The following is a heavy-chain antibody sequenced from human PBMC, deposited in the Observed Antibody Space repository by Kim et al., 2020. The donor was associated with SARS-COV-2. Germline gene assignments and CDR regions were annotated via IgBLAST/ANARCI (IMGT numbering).Heavy chain of an antibody. CDR1: GFIFNVYA. Sequence: GGSLRLSCAASGFIFNVYAIHWVRQAPGKGLEWVAVISYDGSSKSYADSVKGRFTISRDNSKNTLYLQMNSLRAEDTAVYYCAKLRSSGWYEGAFDSWG. D-gene: IGHD6-19*01. CDR2: ISYDGSSK. CDR3: AKLRSSGWYEGAFDS. J-gene: IGHJ4*01. V-gene: IGHV3-30*18.